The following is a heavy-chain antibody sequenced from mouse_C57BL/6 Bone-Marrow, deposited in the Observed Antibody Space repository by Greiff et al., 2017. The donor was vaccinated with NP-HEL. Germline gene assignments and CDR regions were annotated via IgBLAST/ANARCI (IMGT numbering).Heavy chain of an antibody. Sequence: VQLQQSGPGLVQPSQSLSITCTVSGFSLTSSGVHWVRQSPGKGLEWLGVIWSGGSTDYNAAFISRLSISKDNSKSQVFFKMNSLQADDTAIYYCARNYAYWGQGTLVTVSA. J-gene: IGHJ3*01. CDR3: ARNYAY. CDR2: IWSGGST. CDR1: GFSLTSSG. V-gene: IGHV2-2*01.